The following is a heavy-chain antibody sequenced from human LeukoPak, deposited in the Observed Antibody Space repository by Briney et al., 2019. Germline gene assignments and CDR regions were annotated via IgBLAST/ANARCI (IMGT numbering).Heavy chain of an antibody. CDR3: ARDLSSSGWFGPFDY. V-gene: IGHV3-30*04. D-gene: IGHD6-19*01. CDR1: GFTFSSYA. Sequence: GGSLRLSCAASGFTFSSYAMHWVRQAPGKGLEGVAVISYDGSNKYYADSVKGRFTISRDNSKNTLYLQMNSLRAEDTAVYYCARDLSSSGWFGPFDYWGQGTLVTVSS. CDR2: ISYDGSNK. J-gene: IGHJ4*02.